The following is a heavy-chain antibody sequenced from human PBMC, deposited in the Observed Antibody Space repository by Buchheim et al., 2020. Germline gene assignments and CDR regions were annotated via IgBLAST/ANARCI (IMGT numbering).Heavy chain of an antibody. J-gene: IGHJ4*02. Sequence: QVQLVESGGGVVQPGRSLRLSCAASGFTFSSYGMHWVRQAAGKGLEWVAVISYDGSNKYYADSVKGRFTISRDNSKNTLYLQMNSLRAEDTAVYYCAKDHGSGSCDYWGQGT. CDR3: AKDHGSGSCDY. V-gene: IGHV3-30*18. D-gene: IGHD3-10*01. CDR2: ISYDGSNK. CDR1: GFTFSSYG.